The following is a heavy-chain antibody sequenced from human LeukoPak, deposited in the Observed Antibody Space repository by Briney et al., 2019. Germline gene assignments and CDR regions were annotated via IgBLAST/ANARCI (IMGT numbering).Heavy chain of an antibody. J-gene: IGHJ4*02. CDR1: GFTVSSNY. CDR2: IYSGGST. V-gene: IGHV3-66*01. CDR3: AREGSSWYGEDFDY. Sequence: GGSLRLSCAASGFTVSSNYMSWVRQAPGKGLEWVSVIYSGGSTYYADSVKGRFTISRDNAKNSLYLQMNSLRAEDTAVYYCAREGSSWYGEDFDYWGQGTLVTVSS. D-gene: IGHD6-13*01.